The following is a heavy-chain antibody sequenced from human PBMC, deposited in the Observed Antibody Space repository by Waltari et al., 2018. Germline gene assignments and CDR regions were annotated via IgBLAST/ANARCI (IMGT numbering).Heavy chain of an antibody. CDR2: VNAGNGNT. Sequence: QVQLVQSGAEVKKPGASVKVSCKAYGYTFTSYAMHWVRQAPGQRLEWMGWVNAGNGNTKYSQKFQGRVTITRDTSASTAYMELSSLRSEDTAVYYCARRLTSHTIFGVVIPASGMDVWGQGTTVTVSS. CDR1: GYTFTSYA. V-gene: IGHV1-3*01. J-gene: IGHJ6*02. D-gene: IGHD3-3*01. CDR3: ARRLTSHTIFGVVIPASGMDV.